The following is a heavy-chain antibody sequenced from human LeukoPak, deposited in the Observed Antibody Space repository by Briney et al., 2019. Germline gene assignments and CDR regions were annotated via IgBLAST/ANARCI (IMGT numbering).Heavy chain of an antibody. CDR3: ARLSGGSYYYYYYMDV. CDR1: GGSISSYY. V-gene: IGHV4-59*01. J-gene: IGHJ6*03. CDR2: IYYSGST. D-gene: IGHD1-26*01. Sequence: PSETLSLTCTVSGGSISSYYWSWIRQPPGKGLEWIGYIYYSGSTNYNPSLKSRVIISVDTSKNQFSLKLSSVTAADTAVYYCARLSGGSYYYYYYMDVWGKGTTVTVSS.